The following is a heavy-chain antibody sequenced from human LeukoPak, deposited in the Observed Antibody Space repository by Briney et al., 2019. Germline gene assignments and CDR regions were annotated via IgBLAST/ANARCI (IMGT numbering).Heavy chain of an antibody. J-gene: IGHJ4*02. CDR2: IYYSGST. CDR3: ARGNRKLLWFGELHLSFDY. V-gene: IGHV4-39*07. D-gene: IGHD3-10*01. CDR1: GGSISSDNDY. Sequence: SETLSLTCTVSGGSISSDNDYWGWIRQPPGKGLEFIGSIYYSGSTNYNPSLKSRVTISVDTSKNQFSLKLSSVTAADTAVYYCARGNRKLLWFGELHLSFDYWGQGTLVTVSS.